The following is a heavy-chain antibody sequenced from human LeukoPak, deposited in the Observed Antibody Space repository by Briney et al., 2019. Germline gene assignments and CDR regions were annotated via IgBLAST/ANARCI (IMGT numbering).Heavy chain of an antibody. J-gene: IGHJ5*02. V-gene: IGHV4-34*01. CDR3: ARGSQWLERTRNWFDP. CDR2: INHSGST. Sequence: SETLSLTCAVYGGSFSGYYWSWIRQPPGKGLEWIGEINHSGSTNYNPSLKSRVTISVDTSKNQFYLKLSSVTAADTTVYYCARGSQWLERTRNWFDPWGQGTLVIVSS. D-gene: IGHD6-19*01. CDR1: GGSFSGYY.